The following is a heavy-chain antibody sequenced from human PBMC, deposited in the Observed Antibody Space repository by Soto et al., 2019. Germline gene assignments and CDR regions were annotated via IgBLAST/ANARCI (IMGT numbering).Heavy chain of an antibody. Sequence: QVQLQESGPGLVKPSQTLSLTCSVSGCSISSGGYYWSWNRQHPGKGLVWIGFIYYSGSTYYSPYLKSRVTISIDTSKNQFSLRLRSLTAADTAVYYCARGDTAGGVIRDGWFDLWGQGTLVTVSS. CDR3: ARGDTAGGVIRDGWFDL. CDR2: IYYSGST. D-gene: IGHD3-10*01. V-gene: IGHV4-31*03. J-gene: IGHJ5*02. CDR1: GCSISSGGYY.